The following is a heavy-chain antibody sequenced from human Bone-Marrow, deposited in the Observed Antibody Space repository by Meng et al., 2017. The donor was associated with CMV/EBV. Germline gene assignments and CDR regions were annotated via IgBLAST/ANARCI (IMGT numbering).Heavy chain of an antibody. J-gene: IGHJ6*02. V-gene: IGHV1-69*04. CDR3: ARESGVVVPAARGQDYYYGMDV. CDR2: IIPILGIA. Sequence: SVKVSCKASGSTFSSYTISWVRQAPGQGLEWMGRIIPILGIANYAQKFQGRVTITADKSTSTAYMELSSLRSEDTAVYYCARESGVVVPAARGQDYYYGMDVWGQGTTVTVSS. CDR1: GSTFSSYT. D-gene: IGHD2-2*01.